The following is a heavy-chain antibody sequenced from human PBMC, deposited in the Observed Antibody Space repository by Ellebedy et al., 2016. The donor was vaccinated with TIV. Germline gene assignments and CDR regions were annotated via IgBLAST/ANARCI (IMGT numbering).Heavy chain of an antibody. CDR1: GFTFSDYE. V-gene: IGHV3-48*03. CDR2: ISSRGTSM. D-gene: IGHD3-16*01. CDR3: ARGGFTEYTTRVAMDV. J-gene: IGHJ6*02. Sequence: LSLTCAGSGFTFSDYEMNWVRQAPGKGLEWVSYISSRGTSMFYADSVKGRFTFSRDNAKNFVYLQMNSLRVEDTAVYYCARGGFTEYTTRVAMDVWGQGTTVTVSS.